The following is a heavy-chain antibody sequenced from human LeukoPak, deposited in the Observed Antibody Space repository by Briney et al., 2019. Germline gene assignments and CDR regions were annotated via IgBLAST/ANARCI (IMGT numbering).Heavy chain of an antibody. J-gene: IGHJ5*01. V-gene: IGHV4-59*01. CDR3: ARLRGGLGYSYGLDS. CDR2: IYSSGNT. Sequence: SETLSLTCTVSGCSIISNYWSWIRQPPEKGLEWIGYIYSSGNTNYNPSLKSRVVMSVNTSKNQLSLKLSSVTAADTAVYFCARLRGGLGYSYGLDSWGQGILVTVSS. CDR1: GCSIISNY. D-gene: IGHD5-18*01.